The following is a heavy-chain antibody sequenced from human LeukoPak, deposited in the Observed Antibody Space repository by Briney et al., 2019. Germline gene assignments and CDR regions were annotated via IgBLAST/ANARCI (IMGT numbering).Heavy chain of an antibody. J-gene: IGHJ4*02. D-gene: IGHD6-13*01. Sequence: ASVKVSCKASGYTFTSYDINWVRQATGQGLEWMGWMNPNSGNTGYAQKFQGRVTMTRNTSISTAYMELSSLRSEDTAVYYCARGIAAAGTEYFDYWGQGTLVTVSS. V-gene: IGHV1-8*01. CDR1: GYTFTSYD. CDR3: ARGIAAAGTEYFDY. CDR2: MNPNSGNT.